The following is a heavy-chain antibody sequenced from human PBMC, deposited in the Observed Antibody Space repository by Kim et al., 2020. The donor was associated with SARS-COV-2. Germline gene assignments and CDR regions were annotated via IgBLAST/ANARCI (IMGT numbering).Heavy chain of an antibody. D-gene: IGHD3-10*01. CDR3: AKDSGGHYYGPVRH. V-gene: IGHV3-30*18. CDR1: GFTLGTYG. J-gene: IGHJ4*02. CDR2: MSYDGSTA. Sequence: GGSLRLSCVGSGFTLGTYGMHWVRQAPGKGLEWVAVMSYDGSTAYYLDSVKGRFTISRDNSKNTLYLQMDSLRGEDTAVYFCAKDSGGHYYGPVRHWRQGTLLPVPS.